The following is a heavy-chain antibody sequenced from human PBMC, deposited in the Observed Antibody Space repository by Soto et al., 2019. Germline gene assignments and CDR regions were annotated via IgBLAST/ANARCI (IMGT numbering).Heavy chain of an antibody. CDR2: IYWDDDK. CDR1: GFSLRSSPVG. CDR3: AHRLGGSSWNDGFFDF. V-gene: IGHV2-5*02. D-gene: IGHD1-1*01. Sequence: QITLKESGPMLVEPTEALALTCSFSGFSLRSSPVGVGWFRQPPGKAMEWLAVIYWDDDKRYNPSLKTRITMTKDTSRNQGALTMSDMDPKDTATYFCAHRLGGSSWNDGFFDFWGQGFPVTVS. J-gene: IGHJ4*02.